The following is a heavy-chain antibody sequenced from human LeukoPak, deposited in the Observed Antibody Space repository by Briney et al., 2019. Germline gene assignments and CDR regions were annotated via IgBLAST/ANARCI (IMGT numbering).Heavy chain of an antibody. Sequence: SDTLSLTCTVSGRSISDYWRWVRQPPGKRLEWIGKINHSGSTNSNPSLKSRVTISVDTSKNQFSLKLSSVTAADTAVYYCARGRPGYSYGLMYNWFDPWGQGTLVTVSS. CDR1: GRSISDY. D-gene: IGHD5-18*01. CDR3: ARGRPGYSYGLMYNWFDP. V-gene: IGHV4-34*01. J-gene: IGHJ5*02. CDR2: INHSGST.